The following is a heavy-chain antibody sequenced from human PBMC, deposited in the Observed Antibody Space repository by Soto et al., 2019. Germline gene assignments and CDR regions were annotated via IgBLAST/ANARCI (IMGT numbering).Heavy chain of an antibody. J-gene: IGHJ4*02. CDR1: GFTFSDYY. Sequence: GGSLRLSCSASGFTFSDYYMSWIRQAPGKGLEWISYIDSSGSIIYYADSVKGRFTISRDNAKNSLYLQMNSLRAEDTAVYYCAGDLGYYDSSGYFDYWGQGTLVTVSS. V-gene: IGHV3-11*01. D-gene: IGHD3-22*01. CDR2: IDSSGSII. CDR3: AGDLGYYDSSGYFDY.